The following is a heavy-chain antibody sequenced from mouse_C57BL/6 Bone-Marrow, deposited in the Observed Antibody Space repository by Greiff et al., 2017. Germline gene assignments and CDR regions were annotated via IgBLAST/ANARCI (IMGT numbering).Heavy chain of an antibody. J-gene: IGHJ2*01. Sequence: EVKVEESGGGLVQPGGSMKLSCVASGFTFSNYWMNWVRQSPEKGLEWVAQIRLKSDNYATHYAESVKGRFTISRDDSKSSVYLQMNNLRAEDTGIYYCTITTVVHFDYWGQGTTLTVSS. CDR3: TITTVVHFDY. V-gene: IGHV6-3*01. CDR2: IRLKSDNYAT. CDR1: GFTFSNYW. D-gene: IGHD1-1*01.